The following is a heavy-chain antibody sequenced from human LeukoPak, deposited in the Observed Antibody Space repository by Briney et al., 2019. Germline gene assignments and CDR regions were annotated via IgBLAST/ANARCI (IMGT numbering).Heavy chain of an antibody. Sequence: GASVKVSCKASGYIFTSYYIHWVRQAPGQGLEWMGWINPNNGATNYAQKFQGRVTMTGDTSITTAYMELRSLRSDDTAVYYCARDREAFDYWGQGTLVTVSS. CDR1: GYIFTSYY. CDR2: INPNNGAT. V-gene: IGHV1-2*02. D-gene: IGHD1-26*01. J-gene: IGHJ4*02. CDR3: ARDREAFDY.